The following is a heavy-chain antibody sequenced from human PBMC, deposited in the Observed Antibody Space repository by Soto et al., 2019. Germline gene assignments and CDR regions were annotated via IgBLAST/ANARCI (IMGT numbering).Heavy chain of an antibody. Sequence: ASVKVSCKASGYTFTGYYMHWVRQAPGQGLEWMGWINPNSGGTNYAQKFQGWVTMTRDTSISTAYMELSRLRSDDTAVYYCARGNYCSSTSCYKNWFDPWGQGXLVTVSS. J-gene: IGHJ5*02. CDR1: GYTFTGYY. CDR2: INPNSGGT. CDR3: ARGNYCSSTSCYKNWFDP. V-gene: IGHV1-2*04. D-gene: IGHD2-2*02.